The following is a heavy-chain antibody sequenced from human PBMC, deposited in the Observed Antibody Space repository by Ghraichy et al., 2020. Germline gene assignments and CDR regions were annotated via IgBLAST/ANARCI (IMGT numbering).Heavy chain of an antibody. CDR2: INQAGGQT. D-gene: IGHD3-10*01. CDR1: GFTFSTHL. CDR3: ARLDFHFYASGSYLNYLDS. J-gene: IGHJ5*01. Sequence: GGSLRLSCAASGFTFSTHLMTWVRQAPGKGLEWVANINQAGGQTFYADSVRGRFTISRDNGKNSLYLRMNSLRAEDTAVYYCARLDFHFYASGSYLNYLDSWGQGTLVTVSS. V-gene: IGHV3-7*03.